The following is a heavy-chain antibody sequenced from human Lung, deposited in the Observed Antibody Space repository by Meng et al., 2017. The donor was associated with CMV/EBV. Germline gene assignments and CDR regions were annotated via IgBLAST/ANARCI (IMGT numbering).Heavy chain of an antibody. V-gene: IGHV5-51*01. J-gene: IGHJ3*02. CDR1: GNSFTSYW. CDR3: ARQIGNAAHDAFDI. Sequence: GGSLRLXXKGFGNSFTSYWIGGVRQMPGKGLEGMGIIYPGDSDTRYSPSFQGQVTISADKSISTAYLQWSSLKASDTAMYYCARQIGNAAHDAFDIWGQGTMVXVSS. CDR2: IYPGDSDT. D-gene: IGHD2-15*01.